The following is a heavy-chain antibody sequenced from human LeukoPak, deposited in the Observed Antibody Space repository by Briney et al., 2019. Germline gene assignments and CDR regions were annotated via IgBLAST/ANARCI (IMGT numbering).Heavy chain of an antibody. V-gene: IGHV3-7*01. CDR1: GFTFSSHW. CDR3: AKAYYDSSGFY. CDR2: IKQDGSEK. Sequence: GGSLRLSCAASGFTFSSHWMSWVRQAPGKGREWVANIKQDGSEKYYADSVKGRFTISRDNAKNSLYLQMNSLRAEDTAVYYCAKAYYDSSGFYWGQGTLVTVSS. D-gene: IGHD3-22*01. J-gene: IGHJ4*02.